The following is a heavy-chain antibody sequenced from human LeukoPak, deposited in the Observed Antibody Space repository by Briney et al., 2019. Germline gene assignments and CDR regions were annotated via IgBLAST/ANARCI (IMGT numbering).Heavy chain of an antibody. D-gene: IGHD3-10*01. CDR3: ARDPGDYYGSGSSDAFDI. Sequence: QTGGSLRLSCAASGFTFSSYGMHWVRQAPGKGLEWVAVIWYHGSNKYYADSVKGRFTISRDNSKNTPYLQMNSLRAEDTAVYYCARDPGDYYGSGSSDAFDIWGQGTMVTVSS. J-gene: IGHJ3*02. CDR2: IWYHGSNK. CDR1: GFTFSSYG. V-gene: IGHV3-33*01.